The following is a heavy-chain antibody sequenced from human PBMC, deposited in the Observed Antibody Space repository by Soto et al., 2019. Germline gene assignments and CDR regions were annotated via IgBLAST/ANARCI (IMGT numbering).Heavy chain of an antibody. D-gene: IGHD1-1*01. Sequence: QVQLVQSGAEVKKPGSSVKVSCKASGGTFSSYAISWVRQAPGQGLEWIGEIISMYGAAMYAQKFQGRVTIIADESESTAYMELSSLRSEDTAVYYCARGGKERFRGSGMDVWGQGTTVTVS. CDR1: GGTFSSYA. J-gene: IGHJ6*02. V-gene: IGHV1-69*01. CDR2: IISMYGAA. CDR3: ARGGKERFRGSGMDV.